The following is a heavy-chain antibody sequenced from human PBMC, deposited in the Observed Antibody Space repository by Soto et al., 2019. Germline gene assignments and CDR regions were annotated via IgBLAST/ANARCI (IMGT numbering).Heavy chain of an antibody. D-gene: IGHD1-1*01. V-gene: IGHV5-10-1*01. Sequence: GESLKISCQGSGYSFTSHWITWVRQTPGKGLEWMGRIDPSDSYTNYSPSFQGRVTISADRSISTAFMQWSSLEASDTAIYYCARRLSGPKEEYNAYYFYGLDVWGQGTTVTVSS. J-gene: IGHJ6*02. CDR1: GYSFTSHW. CDR3: ARRLSGPKEEYNAYYFYGLDV. CDR2: IDPSDSYT.